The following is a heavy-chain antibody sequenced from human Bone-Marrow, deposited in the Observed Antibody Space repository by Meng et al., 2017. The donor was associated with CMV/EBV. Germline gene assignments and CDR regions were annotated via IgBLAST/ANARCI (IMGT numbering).Heavy chain of an antibody. CDR2: IIPILGIA. V-gene: IGHV1-69*08. CDR1: GGTFSSYT. D-gene: IGHD2-21*01. CDR3: ARERSILWWREVDS. J-gene: IGHJ4*02. Sequence: QVQLVQSGAEVKKPGSSVKVSCKASGGTFSSYTISWVRQAPGQGLEWMGRIIPILGIANYAQKFQGRVTITADKSTSTAYMELSGLRSEDTAFYYCARERSILWWREVDSWGQGTLVTVSS.